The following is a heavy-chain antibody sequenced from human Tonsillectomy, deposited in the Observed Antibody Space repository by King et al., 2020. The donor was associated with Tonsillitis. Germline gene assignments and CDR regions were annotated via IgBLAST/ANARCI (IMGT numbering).Heavy chain of an antibody. D-gene: IGHD3-3*01. J-gene: IGHJ5*02. CDR2: IYPGDSDT. Sequence: QLVQSGAEVKKPGESLKISCKGSGYSFTSYWIGWVRQMPGKGLEWMGIIYPGDSDTRYSPSFQGQVTISADKSISTAYLQWSSLKASDTAMYYCARLGPDTVFGRANPPGFDPWGQGTLVTVSS. CDR3: ARLGPDTVFGRANPPGFDP. V-gene: IGHV5-51*01. CDR1: GYSFTSYW.